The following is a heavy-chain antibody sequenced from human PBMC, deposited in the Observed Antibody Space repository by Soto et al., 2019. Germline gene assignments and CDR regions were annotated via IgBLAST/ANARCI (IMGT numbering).Heavy chain of an antibody. D-gene: IGHD2-21*01. CDR1: GYTFSGYS. J-gene: IGHJ6*02. CDR2: ISGYNGNT. V-gene: IGHV1-18*04. CDR3: ARDVFCGGAPACPDMDV. Sequence: QVVLEQSGGEVKKPGASVKVSCKASGYTFSGYSITWVRQAPGQGLEWMGRISGYNGNTNYARTLRDRLTLTTDTSTSTAYMELRSLTYDDTAGYYCARDVFCGGAPACPDMDVWGQGTTVTVSS.